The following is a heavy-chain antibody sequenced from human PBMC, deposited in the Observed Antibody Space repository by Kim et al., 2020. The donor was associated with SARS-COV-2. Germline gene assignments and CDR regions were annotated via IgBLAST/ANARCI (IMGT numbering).Heavy chain of an antibody. D-gene: IGHD3-22*01. CDR3: AKSSIMIVVGDYFDH. J-gene: IGHJ4*02. V-gene: IGHV3-23*01. CDR1: GFTLRNYA. Sequence: GGSLRLSCAASGFTLRNYAMSWVRQAPGKGLEWVSGISGSDGRKYYADSVKGRFTVSRDSSKNTLFLQMNSLRAEDTALYYCAKSSIMIVVGDYFDHWGQGTPVTVSS. CDR2: ISGSDGRK.